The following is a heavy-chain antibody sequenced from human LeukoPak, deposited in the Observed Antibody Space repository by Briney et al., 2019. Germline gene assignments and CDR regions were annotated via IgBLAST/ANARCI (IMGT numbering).Heavy chain of an antibody. CDR3: TRDSYDYYFDY. Sequence: GGSLRLSCAASGFTFSSYSMNWVRQAPGKGLEWVSYITSSSGTIYYADSVKGRFTISRGNAKNSLYLQMNSLRAEDTAVYYCTRDSYDYYFDYWGQGTLVTVSS. D-gene: IGHD5-12*01. J-gene: IGHJ4*02. CDR2: ITSSSGTI. V-gene: IGHV3-48*01. CDR1: GFTFSSYS.